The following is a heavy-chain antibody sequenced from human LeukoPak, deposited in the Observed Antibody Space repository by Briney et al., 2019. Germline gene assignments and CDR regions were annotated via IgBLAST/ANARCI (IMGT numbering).Heavy chain of an antibody. CDR3: AVARVGDYVWGSYRPQGFGY. Sequence: SETLSLTCAVYGGSFSGYYWSWIRQPPGKGLEWIGEINHSGSTNYSPSLKSRVTISVDTSKNQFSLKLSSVTAADTAVYYCAVARVGDYVWGSYRPQGFGYWGQGTLVTVSS. J-gene: IGHJ4*02. CDR1: GGSFSGYY. D-gene: IGHD3-16*02. CDR2: INHSGST. V-gene: IGHV4-34*01.